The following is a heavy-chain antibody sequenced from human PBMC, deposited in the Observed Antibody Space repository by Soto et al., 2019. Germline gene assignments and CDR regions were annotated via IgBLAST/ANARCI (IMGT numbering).Heavy chain of an antibody. Sequence: SETLSLTCTVSGGSISSGDYYWSWIRQPPGKGLEWIGYIYYSGSTYYNPSLKSRVTISVDTSKNQFSLKLSSVTAADTAVYYCARAIRMTFGGATINWFDPWGQGTLVTVSS. V-gene: IGHV4-30-4*01. D-gene: IGHD3-16*01. CDR1: GGSISSGDYY. J-gene: IGHJ5*02. CDR3: ARAIRMTFGGATINWFDP. CDR2: IYYSGST.